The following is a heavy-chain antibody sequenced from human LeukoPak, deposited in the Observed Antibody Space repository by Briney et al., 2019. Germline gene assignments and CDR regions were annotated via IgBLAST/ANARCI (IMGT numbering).Heavy chain of an antibody. D-gene: IGHD3-22*01. J-gene: IGHJ3*02. Sequence: PGRSLRLSCATSEFTFNNHDMHWVRQAPGKGLEWVAAISYDGRNKYYADSVKGRFTISRDNSKNTLNLQMNSLRTEDTAVFYCAKYRITMIVVGGAFDIWGQGTMVTVSS. CDR1: EFTFNNHD. V-gene: IGHV3-30*18. CDR3: AKYRITMIVVGGAFDI. CDR2: ISYDGRNK.